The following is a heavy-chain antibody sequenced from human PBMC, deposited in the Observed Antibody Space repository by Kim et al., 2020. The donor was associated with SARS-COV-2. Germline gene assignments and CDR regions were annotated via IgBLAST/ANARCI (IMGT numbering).Heavy chain of an antibody. D-gene: IGHD6-13*01. J-gene: IGHJ4*02. V-gene: IGHV4-59*08. CDR2: IYYSGST. CDR3: ARHSAAAEPTTIDY. CDR1: GGSISSYY. Sequence: SETLSLTCTVSGGSISSYYWSWIRQPPGKGLEWIGYIYYSGSTNYNPSLKSRVTISVDTSKNQFSLKLSSVTAADTAVYYCARHSAAAEPTTIDYWGQGTLVTVSS.